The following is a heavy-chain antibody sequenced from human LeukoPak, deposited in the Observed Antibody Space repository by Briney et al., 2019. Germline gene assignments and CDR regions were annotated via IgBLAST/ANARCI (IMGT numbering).Heavy chain of an antibody. CDR1: GFTFSSYW. V-gene: IGHV3-7*01. CDR2: IKQDGSEK. D-gene: IGHD2-21*02. CDR3: ARDQAQRRVTAYYYYYYYMDV. J-gene: IGHJ6*03. Sequence: PGGSLRLSCAASGFTFSSYWMSWVRQAPGKGLEWVANIKQDGSEKYYVDSVKGRFTISRDNAKNSLYLQMNSLRAEDTAVYYCARDQAQRRVTAYYYYYYYMDVWGKGTTVTVSS.